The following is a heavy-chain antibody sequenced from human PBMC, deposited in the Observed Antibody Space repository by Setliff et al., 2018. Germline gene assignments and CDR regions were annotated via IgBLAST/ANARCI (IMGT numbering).Heavy chain of an antibody. V-gene: IGHV4-34*01. Sequence: SETLSLTCAVYGDSYSGYFWTWIRQPPGRGLEWIGDIDQSGSTNYNPSLRSRLTISVDTSKNQFSLSLSSVTAADTAVYYCAGGAFGSRWYVRPWFDPWGQGTLVTVS. D-gene: IGHD6-13*01. CDR3: AGGAFGSRWYVRPWFDP. J-gene: IGHJ5*02. CDR2: IDQSGST. CDR1: GDSYSGYF.